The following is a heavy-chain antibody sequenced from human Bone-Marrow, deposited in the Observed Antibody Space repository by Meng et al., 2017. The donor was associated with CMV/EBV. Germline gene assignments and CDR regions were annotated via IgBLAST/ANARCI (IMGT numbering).Heavy chain of an antibody. CDR2: IYYSGST. Sequence: GSLRLSCTVSGGSISSSSYYWGWIRQPPGKGLEWIGSIYYSGSTYYNPSLKSRVTISVDTSKNQFSLKLSSVTAADTAVYYCARARLRSSWYVSRTNWYFDLWGRGTLVTVSS. V-gene: IGHV4-39*07. J-gene: IGHJ2*01. D-gene: IGHD6-13*01. CDR3: ARARLRSSWYVSRTNWYFDL. CDR1: GGSISSSSYY.